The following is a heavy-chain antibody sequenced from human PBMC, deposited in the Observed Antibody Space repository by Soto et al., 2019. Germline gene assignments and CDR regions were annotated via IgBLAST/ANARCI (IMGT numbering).Heavy chain of an antibody. CDR1: GGTFSSYA. CDR2: IIPIFGTA. V-gene: IGHV1-69*06. D-gene: IGHD1-20*01. CDR3: ARFNWNGGRDYFDY. J-gene: IGHJ4*02. Sequence: SVKVSCKASGGTFSSYAISWLRQSPGQGLEWMGGIIPIFGTANYAQKFQGRVTITADKSTSTAYMELSSLRSEDTAVYYCARFNWNGGRDYFDYWGQGTLVTVSS.